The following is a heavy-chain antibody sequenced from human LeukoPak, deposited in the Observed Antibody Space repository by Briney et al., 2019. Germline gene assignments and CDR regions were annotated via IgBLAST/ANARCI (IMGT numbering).Heavy chain of an antibody. CDR3: GKDPYYYDSSGYPRYFDY. V-gene: IGHV3-23*01. Sequence: GGSLRLSCAASGFTFSSYAMSWVRQAPGKGLEWVSAISGSGGSTYYADSVKGRFTISRDNSKNTLYLQIYRLRAEDTPVYYCGKDPYYYDSSGYPRYFDYWGQGTLVTVSS. J-gene: IGHJ4*02. D-gene: IGHD3-22*01. CDR1: GFTFSSYA. CDR2: ISGSGGST.